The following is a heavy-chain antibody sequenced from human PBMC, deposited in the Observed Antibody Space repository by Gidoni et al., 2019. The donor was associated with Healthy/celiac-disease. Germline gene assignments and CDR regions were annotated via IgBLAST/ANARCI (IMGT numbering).Heavy chain of an antibody. V-gene: IGHV4-30-2*01. D-gene: IGHD3-9*01. J-gene: IGHJ5*02. CDR2: IYHSGST. CDR3: ARGTFDYDILTGYYQLPNWFDP. CDR1: GGSISSGGYS. Sequence: QLQLQESGSGLVKPSQTLSLTCAVPGGSISSGGYSWRWIRQPPGKGLEWIGYIYHSGSTYYNPSLKSRVTISVDRSKNQFSLKLSSVTAADTAVYYCARGTFDYDILTGYYQLPNWFDPWGQGTLVTVSS.